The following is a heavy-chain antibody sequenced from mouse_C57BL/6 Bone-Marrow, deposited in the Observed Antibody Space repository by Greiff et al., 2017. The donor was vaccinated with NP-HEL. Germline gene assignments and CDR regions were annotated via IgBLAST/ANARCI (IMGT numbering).Heavy chain of an antibody. CDR3: ARHHGNYRGGNYAMDD. Sequence: EVKLMESGGGLVQPGGSLKLSCAASGFTFSDYYMYWVRQTPEKRLEWVAYISNGGGSTYYPDTVKGRFIISSDHAKNTLYLQMSRRKSEDTAMYYCARHHGNYRGGNYAMDDWGQGTSVTVSS. D-gene: IGHD2-1*01. CDR2: ISNGGGST. CDR1: GFTFSDYY. J-gene: IGHJ4*01. V-gene: IGHV5-12*01.